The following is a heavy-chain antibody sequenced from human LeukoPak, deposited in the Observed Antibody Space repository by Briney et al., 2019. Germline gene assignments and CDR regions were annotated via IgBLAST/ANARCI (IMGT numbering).Heavy chain of an antibody. CDR3: ARGEYYGSGSYNLLYYYYYMDV. CDR1: GFTFSSYA. Sequence: GGSLRLSCAASGFTFSSYAMHWVRQAPGKGLEWVALTSYDGSNKYYADSVKGRFTISRNNSKNTLSLQMNSLRPEDTAVYYCARGEYYGSGSYNLLYYYYYMDVWGKGTTVTVSS. J-gene: IGHJ6*03. V-gene: IGHV3-30*04. CDR2: TSYDGSNK. D-gene: IGHD3-10*01.